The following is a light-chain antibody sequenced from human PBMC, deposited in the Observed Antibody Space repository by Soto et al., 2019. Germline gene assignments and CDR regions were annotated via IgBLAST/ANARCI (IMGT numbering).Light chain of an antibody. CDR3: QHYNSYSEA. Sequence: QFPSSLSASVRDRVTVTCRASQDIRNDLGWYQQKPGKAPKLLIYKASTLKSGVPSRFSGSGSGTEFTLTISSLQPDDFATYYCQHYNSYSEAFGQGTKVDIK. V-gene: IGKV1-5*03. CDR1: QDIRND. CDR2: KAS. J-gene: IGKJ1*01.